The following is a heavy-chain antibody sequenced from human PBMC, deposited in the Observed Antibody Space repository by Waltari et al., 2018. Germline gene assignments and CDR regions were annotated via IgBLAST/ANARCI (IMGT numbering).Heavy chain of an antibody. CDR3: ASRTTVVTPEYYYYYMDV. CDR1: GFTFSSYA. D-gene: IGHD4-17*01. V-gene: IGHV3-23*01. Sequence: EVQLLESGGGLVQPGGSLRLSCAASGFTFSSYAMSWVRQAPGKGLEWVSAISGSGGSTYYADSVKGRFTISRDNSKNTLYLQMNSLRAEDTAVYYCASRTTVVTPEYYYYYMDVWGKGTTVTVSS. CDR2: ISGSGGST. J-gene: IGHJ6*03.